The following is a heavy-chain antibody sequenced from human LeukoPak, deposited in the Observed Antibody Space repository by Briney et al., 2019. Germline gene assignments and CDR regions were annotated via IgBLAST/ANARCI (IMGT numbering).Heavy chain of an antibody. J-gene: IGHJ5*02. V-gene: IGHV1-2*02. Sequence: SVKVSCKTSGYTFTGYYMHWVRQAPGQGLDCMGWINPNSGCTNYAQKFQGRVTMTRDTPISTAYMELSRLRSDDTAVYYCARAKGVNTRAWFDPWGQGTLVTVSS. CDR2: INPNSGCT. CDR3: ARAKGVNTRAWFDP. CDR1: GYTFTGYY. D-gene: IGHD1/OR15-1a*01.